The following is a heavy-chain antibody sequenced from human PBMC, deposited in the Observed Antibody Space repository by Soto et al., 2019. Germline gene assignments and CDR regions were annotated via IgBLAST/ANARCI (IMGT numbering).Heavy chain of an antibody. Sequence: HPGGSLRLSCAASGFTFSSYEMNWVRQAPGKGLEWVSYISSSGSTIYYADSVKGRFTISRDNAKNSLYLQMNSLRAEDTAVYYCAISQDRGGRTTFIYWGQGTQVTVSS. D-gene: IGHD3-16*01. CDR1: GFTFSSYE. J-gene: IGHJ4*02. CDR3: AISQDRGGRTTFIY. V-gene: IGHV3-48*03. CDR2: ISSSGSTI.